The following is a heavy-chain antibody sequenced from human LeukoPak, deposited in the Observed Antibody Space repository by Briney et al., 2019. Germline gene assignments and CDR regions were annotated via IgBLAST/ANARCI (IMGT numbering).Heavy chain of an antibody. D-gene: IGHD2-2*01. Sequence: SVKVSCKASGGTFSSYTISWVRQAPGQGLEWMGRIIPIFGTANYAQKFQGRVTITTDESTSTAYMELSSLRSEDTAVYYCARERYCSSTSCSNWFDPWGQGTLVTVSS. J-gene: IGHJ5*02. CDR2: IIPIFGTA. CDR3: ARERYCSSTSCSNWFDP. CDR1: GGTFSSYT. V-gene: IGHV1-69*05.